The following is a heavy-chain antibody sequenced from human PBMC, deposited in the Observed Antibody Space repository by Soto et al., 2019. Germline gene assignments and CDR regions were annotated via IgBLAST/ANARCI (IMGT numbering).Heavy chain of an antibody. CDR2: ISGSGGST. V-gene: IGHV3-23*01. CDR3: AKSVFVVVSYFDY. D-gene: IGHD2-21*01. Sequence: GGSLRLSCAASGFTFSSYAMSWVRQAPGKGLEWVSAISGSGGSTYYADSVKGRFTISRDNSKNALYLQMNSLRAEDTAVYYCAKSVFVVVSYFDYWGQGTLVTVSS. CDR1: GFTFSSYA. J-gene: IGHJ4*02.